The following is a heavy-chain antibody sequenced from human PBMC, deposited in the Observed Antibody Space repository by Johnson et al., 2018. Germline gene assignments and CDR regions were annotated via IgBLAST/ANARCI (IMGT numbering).Heavy chain of an antibody. D-gene: IGHD2-2*01. CDR2: ISWDGGST. J-gene: IGHJ6*03. CDR3: AKDHYCSSTSCYPHYYYYYYMYV. V-gene: IGHV3-43D*03. CDR1: GFTFDDYA. Sequence: VQLVESGGVVVQXGGSXRLXCAASGFTFDDYAMHWVRQAPGKGLEWVSLISWDGGSTYYADSVKGRFTISRDNSKHSLYLQMNSLRAEDTALYYCAKDHYCSSTSCYPHYYYYYYMYVWGKGTTVTVSS.